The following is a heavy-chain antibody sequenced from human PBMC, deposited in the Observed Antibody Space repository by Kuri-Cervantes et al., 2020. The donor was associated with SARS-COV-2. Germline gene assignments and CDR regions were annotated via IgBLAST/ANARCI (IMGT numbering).Heavy chain of an antibody. CDR1: GFTFSSYG. Sequence: GESLKISCAASGFTFSSYGMHWVRQAPGKGLEWVAVISYDGSNKYYADSMKGRFTISRDNSKNTLYLQMNSLRAEDTAVYYCAKDHWDDYWGQGTLVTVSS. D-gene: IGHD7-27*01. V-gene: IGHV3-30*18. CDR2: ISYDGSNK. CDR3: AKDHWDDY. J-gene: IGHJ4*02.